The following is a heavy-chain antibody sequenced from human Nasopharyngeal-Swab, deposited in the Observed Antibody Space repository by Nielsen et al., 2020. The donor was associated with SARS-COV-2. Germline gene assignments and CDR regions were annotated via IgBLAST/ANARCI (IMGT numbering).Heavy chain of an antibody. Sequence: ASVKVSCKVSGYTLTELSMHWVRQAPGKGLEWMGGFVPEDGETIYAQKFQGRVTMTEDTSTDTAYMELSSLRSEDTAVYYCATGPVRGVISWFDPWGQGTLVTVSS. CDR2: FVPEDGET. CDR3: ATGPVRGVISWFDP. J-gene: IGHJ5*02. D-gene: IGHD3-10*01. V-gene: IGHV1-24*01. CDR1: GYTLTELS.